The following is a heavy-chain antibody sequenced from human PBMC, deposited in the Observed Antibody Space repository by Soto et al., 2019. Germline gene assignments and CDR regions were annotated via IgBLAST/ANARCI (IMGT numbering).Heavy chain of an antibody. D-gene: IGHD6-19*01. CDR3: AREAASSALRRGAFDI. Sequence: QVQLVESGGGVVQPGRSLRLSCAASGFTFSSYGMHWVRQAPGKGLEWVAVIWYDGSNKYYADSVKGRFTISRDNSKNTLYLQMSSLRAEDTAVYYCAREAASSALRRGAFDIWGQGTMVTVSS. CDR2: IWYDGSNK. V-gene: IGHV3-33*01. J-gene: IGHJ3*02. CDR1: GFTFSSYG.